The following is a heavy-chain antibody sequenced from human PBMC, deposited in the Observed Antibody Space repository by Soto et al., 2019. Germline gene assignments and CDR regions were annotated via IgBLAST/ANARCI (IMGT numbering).Heavy chain of an antibody. CDR2: ISAYNGNT. D-gene: IGHD3-10*01. J-gene: IGHJ6*02. CDR1: GYTFTSYG. V-gene: IGHV1-18*01. Sequence: ASVKVSCKASGYTFTSYGISWVGQAPGQGLEWMGWISAYNGNTNYAQKLQGRVTMTTDTSTSTAYMELRSLRSDDTAVYYCASLITMVRGAANRRVGMDVWGQGTTVTVSS. CDR3: ASLITMVRGAANRRVGMDV.